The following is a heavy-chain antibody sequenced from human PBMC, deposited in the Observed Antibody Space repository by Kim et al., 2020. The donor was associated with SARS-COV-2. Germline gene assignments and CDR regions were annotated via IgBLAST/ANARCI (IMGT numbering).Heavy chain of an antibody. D-gene: IGHD6-13*01. CDR2: ISWNSGSI. V-gene: IGHV3-9*01. CDR1: GFTFDDYA. J-gene: IGHJ3*02. Sequence: GGSLRLSCAASGFTFDDYAMHWVRQAPGKGLEWVSGISWNSGSIGYADSVKGRFTISRDNAKNSLYLQMNSLRAEDTALYYCAKDKRAAAGTAFDIWGPG. CDR3: AKDKRAAAGTAFDI.